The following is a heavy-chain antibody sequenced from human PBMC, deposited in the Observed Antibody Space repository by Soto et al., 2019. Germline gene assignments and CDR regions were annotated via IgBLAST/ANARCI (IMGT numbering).Heavy chain of an antibody. CDR1: GDSLSSNSAG. CDR3: ARGGCEEVYGHYYMDV. J-gene: IGHJ6*03. V-gene: IGHV6-1*01. D-gene: IGHD3-10*01. Sequence: TLSLTCAISGDSLSSNSAGWNWIRQTPSRGLEWLGRTYYRSKWYFNYAVSVESRITINPDTSKNQFSLQLSSVTPDDTAVNYSARGGCEEVYGHYYMDVWRKSITVNVS. CDR2: TYYRSKWYF.